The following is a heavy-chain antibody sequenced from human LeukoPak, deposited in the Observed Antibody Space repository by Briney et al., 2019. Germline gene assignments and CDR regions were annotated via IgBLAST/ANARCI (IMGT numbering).Heavy chain of an antibody. J-gene: IGHJ4*02. CDR3: AAHYGDFRDFYFEY. Sequence: GGSLRLSCAASGFTFSGYEMNWVRQAPGKGLQWVSYISSSGSPINYADSVKGRFTISRDNGKSSLDLQLNSLGAEDTAVYYCAAHYGDFRDFYFEYWGRGTLVTVSS. V-gene: IGHV3-48*03. CDR1: GFTFSGYE. CDR2: ISSSGSPI. D-gene: IGHD4-17*01.